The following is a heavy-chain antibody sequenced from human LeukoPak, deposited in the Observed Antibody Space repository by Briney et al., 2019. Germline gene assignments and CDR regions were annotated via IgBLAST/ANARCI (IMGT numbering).Heavy chain of an antibody. CDR1: GYSISGAYY. D-gene: IGHD1-26*01. V-gene: IGHV4-38-2*01. Sequence: PSETLSLTCDVSGYSISGAYYWGWIRQPPGQGLEWIGTIYYSGSTYYNPSLKSRVAISVDTSKSQFSLKLNSVTAADTAVYYCARQLSGKYLQYFDYWGRGTLVTVSS. CDR3: ARQLSGKYLQYFDY. CDR2: IYYSGST. J-gene: IGHJ4*02.